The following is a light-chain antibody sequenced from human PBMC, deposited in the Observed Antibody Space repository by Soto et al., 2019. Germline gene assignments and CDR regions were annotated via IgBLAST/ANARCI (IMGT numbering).Light chain of an antibody. CDR1: TGAVTSGHY. CDR3: LLSYSGDVYV. J-gene: IGLJ1*01. V-gene: IGLV7-46*01. CDR2: DTS. Sequence: QAVVTQEPSLTVSPGGTVTLTCGSSTGAVTSGHYPYWFQQKPGQAPRTLIYDTSNKHSWTPARFSGSLLGGKAALTLSGAQPEDEAEYYCLLSYSGDVYVFGNGTKVTVL.